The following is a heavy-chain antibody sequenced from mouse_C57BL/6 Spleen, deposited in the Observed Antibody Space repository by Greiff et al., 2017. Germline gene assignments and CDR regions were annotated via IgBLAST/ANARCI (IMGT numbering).Heavy chain of an antibody. Sequence: QVQLQQSGAELVRPGTSVKMSCKASGYTFTNYWIGWAKQRPGHGLEWIGDIYPGGGYTNYNEKFKGKATLTADKSSSPAYMQFSSLTSEDSAIYYCAREGPLGAMDYWGQGTSVTVSS. CDR1: GYTFTNYW. D-gene: IGHD3-3*01. CDR2: IYPGGGYT. V-gene: IGHV1-63*01. J-gene: IGHJ4*01. CDR3: AREGPLGAMDY.